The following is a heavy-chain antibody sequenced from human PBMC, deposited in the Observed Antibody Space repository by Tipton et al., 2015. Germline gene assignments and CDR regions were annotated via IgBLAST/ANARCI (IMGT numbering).Heavy chain of an antibody. Sequence: LRLSCNVSGGSITSYYWSWIRQPPGKGLEWIGYIYYSGSTKYSPSLKSRVTISVDSSKTQLSLKLRSVTAADTAVYYCARASIIQGYYHDSSRYYLFNSWGQGTLVTVSS. CDR2: IYYSGST. CDR3: ARASIIQGYYHDSSRYYLFNS. V-gene: IGHV4-59*01. CDR1: GGSITSYY. D-gene: IGHD3-22*01. J-gene: IGHJ1*01.